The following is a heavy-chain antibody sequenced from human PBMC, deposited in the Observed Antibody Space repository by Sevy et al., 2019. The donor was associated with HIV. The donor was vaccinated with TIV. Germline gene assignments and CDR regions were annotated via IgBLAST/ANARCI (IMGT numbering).Heavy chain of an antibody. Sequence: GGSLRLSCKASGFNFNNYAMSWVRQAPGKGLEWVSTISGSGGRTYTAESVRGRLTISRDNSKRTVYLQMNSLRGDDTAIYYCAKGPYSTWEYFQKWGQGARVTVSS. CDR3: AKGPYSTWEYFQK. V-gene: IGHV3-23*01. CDR1: GFNFNNYA. J-gene: IGHJ1*01. CDR2: ISGSGGRT. D-gene: IGHD4-4*01.